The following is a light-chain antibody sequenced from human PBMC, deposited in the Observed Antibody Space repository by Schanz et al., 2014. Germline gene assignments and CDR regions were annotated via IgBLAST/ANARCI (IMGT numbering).Light chain of an antibody. V-gene: IGKV3-15*01. J-gene: IGKJ1*01. CDR3: QQYKNWPPWT. CDR2: GAS. Sequence: ENVLTQSPATLSLSPGERATLSCRASQSVRSYLAWYQHKPGQAPRLLIYGASTRATDVPARFSGSGSGTEFTLTISSLQSEDFALYFCQQYKNWPPWTFGQGTKVQV. CDR1: QSVRSY.